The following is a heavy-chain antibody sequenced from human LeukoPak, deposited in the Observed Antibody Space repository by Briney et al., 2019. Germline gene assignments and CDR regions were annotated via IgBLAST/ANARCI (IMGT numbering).Heavy chain of an antibody. J-gene: IGHJ4*02. CDR1: GFTFSTYA. Sequence: GGSLRLSCAASGFTFSTYALHWVRQAPGKGLEWVSAISGSGGSTYYADSVKGRFTISRDNSKNTLYLQMNSLRAEDTAVYYCAKVGLQWLVRRWYYFDYWGQGTLVTVSS. CDR3: AKVGLQWLVRRWYYFDY. D-gene: IGHD6-19*01. V-gene: IGHV3-23*01. CDR2: ISGSGGST.